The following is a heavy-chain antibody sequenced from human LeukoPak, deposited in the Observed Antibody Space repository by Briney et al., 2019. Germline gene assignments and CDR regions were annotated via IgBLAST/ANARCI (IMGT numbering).Heavy chain of an antibody. CDR2: IYYSGST. CDR1: GGSISSSSYY. Sequence: SETLSLTCTVSGGSISSSSYYWGWIRQPPGKGLEWIGSIYYSGSTYYNPSLKSRVTISVDASKNQFSLKLSSVTAADTAVYHCARGSGYHNWFDPWGQGTLVTVSS. D-gene: IGHD3-10*01. V-gene: IGHV4-39*07. J-gene: IGHJ5*02. CDR3: ARGSGYHNWFDP.